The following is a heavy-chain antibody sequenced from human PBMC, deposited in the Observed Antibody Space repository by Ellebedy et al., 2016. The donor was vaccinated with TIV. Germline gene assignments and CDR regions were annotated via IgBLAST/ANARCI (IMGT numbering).Heavy chain of an antibody. CDR2: MNPNSGNT. CDR1: GYTFTSYD. D-gene: IGHD3-22*01. CDR3: ASWGSYYDSSGYVYLDY. J-gene: IGHJ4*02. Sequence: ASVKVSXXASGYTFTSYDINWVRQATGQGLEWMGWMNPNSGNTGYAQKFQGRVTMTRNTSTSTAYMELSSLRSEDTAVYYCASWGSYYDSSGYVYLDYWGQGTLVTVSS. V-gene: IGHV1-8*01.